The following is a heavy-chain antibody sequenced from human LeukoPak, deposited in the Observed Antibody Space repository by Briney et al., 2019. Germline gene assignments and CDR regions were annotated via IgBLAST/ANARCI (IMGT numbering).Heavy chain of an antibody. CDR3: ASPNYYYGSGSYYLFDY. CDR2: IIPIFGTA. CDR1: GGTFSSYA. J-gene: IGHJ4*02. D-gene: IGHD3-10*01. V-gene: IGHV1-69*06. Sequence: ASVKVSCKASGGTFSSYAISWVRQAPGQGLEWMGGIIPIFGTANYAQKFQGRVTITADKSTSTAYMELSSLRSEGTAVYYCASPNYYYGSGSYYLFDYWGQGTLVTVSS.